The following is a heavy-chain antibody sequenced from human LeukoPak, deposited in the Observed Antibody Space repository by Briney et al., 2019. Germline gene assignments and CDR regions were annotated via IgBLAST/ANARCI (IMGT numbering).Heavy chain of an antibody. J-gene: IGHJ5*02. Sequence: SETLSLTCTVSGDSITSGNFYGTWIRQPAGKGLEWIGRIYGSGSTNYSPSLRSRVTISIDTSKNHFSLKVNSVTAADTAVYYCARGWGSTSSNYFDPWGQGTLVTVFS. CDR1: GDSITSGNFY. V-gene: IGHV4-61*02. CDR3: ARGWGSTSSNYFDP. CDR2: IYGSGST. D-gene: IGHD2-2*01.